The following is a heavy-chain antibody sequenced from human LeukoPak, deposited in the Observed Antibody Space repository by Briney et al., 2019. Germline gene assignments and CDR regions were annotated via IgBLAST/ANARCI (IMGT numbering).Heavy chain of an antibody. Sequence: GGSLRLSCAASGFTFSSYGMHWVRQAPGKGLEWVAVISYDGSNKYYADSVKGRFTISRDNSKNTLYLQMNSLRAEDTAVYYCARGGYYDSSGPFDIWGQGTMVTVSS. CDR3: ARGGYYDSSGPFDI. V-gene: IGHV3-30*03. CDR1: GFTFSSYG. CDR2: ISYDGSNK. D-gene: IGHD3-22*01. J-gene: IGHJ3*02.